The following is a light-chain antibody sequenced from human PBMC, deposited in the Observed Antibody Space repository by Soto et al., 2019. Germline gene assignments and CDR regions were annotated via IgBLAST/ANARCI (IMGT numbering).Light chain of an antibody. Sequence: QSALTQPASVSGSPGQSITISCTVTSSDVGSHNLVSWYQQHPGQAPKLMIYEVSKRPLGVSARFSASKSGNTASLTISGLQAEDEADYYCRSYGGSRAVFGGGTQLTVL. CDR1: SSDVGSHNL. CDR3: RSYGGSRAV. CDR2: EVS. J-gene: IGLJ7*01. V-gene: IGLV2-23*02.